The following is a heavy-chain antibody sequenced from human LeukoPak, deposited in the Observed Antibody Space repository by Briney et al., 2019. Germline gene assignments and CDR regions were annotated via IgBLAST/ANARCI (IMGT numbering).Heavy chain of an antibody. V-gene: IGHV1-8*01. CDR1: GYTFTSYN. D-gene: IGHD5-24*01. CDR3: ARGPARALDYNYQDY. CDR2: MNPNSGNT. J-gene: IGHJ4*02. Sequence: ASVKVSCKASGYTFTSYNINWVRQATGQGLEWMGWMNPNSGNTDYAQKFQGRVTMTRNTSISTAYMELSSLRSEDTAIYYCARGPARALDYNYQDYWGQGTLVIVSS.